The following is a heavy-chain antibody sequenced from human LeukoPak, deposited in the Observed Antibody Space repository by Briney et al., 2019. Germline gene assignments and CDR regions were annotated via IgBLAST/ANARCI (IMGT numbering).Heavy chain of an antibody. CDR2: ISGSGGST. D-gene: IGHD4-17*01. CDR3: AKYFDYCDYHNWFDP. Sequence: GGSLRLSCAASGFTVSSNYMSWVRQAPGKGLEWVSAISGSGGSTYYADSVNPRFPLSTANSKNPLYLQMNTLRPEDTAVYYCAKYFDYCDYHNWFDPWGQGTLVTVSS. CDR1: GFTVSSNY. V-gene: IGHV3-23*01. J-gene: IGHJ5*02.